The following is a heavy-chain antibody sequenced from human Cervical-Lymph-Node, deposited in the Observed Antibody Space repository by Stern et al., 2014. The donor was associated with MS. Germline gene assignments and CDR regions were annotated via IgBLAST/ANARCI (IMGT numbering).Heavy chain of an antibody. V-gene: IGHV2-5*02. CDR3: AHTRLYLGDLSKKSFDY. CDR2: ISWDDDK. J-gene: IGHJ4*02. D-gene: IGHD3-16*02. CDR1: GFSLNNIGVG. Sequence: VTLKESGPTLVKPTETLTVTCTFSGFSLNNIGVGVGWIRQPPGKAPEGLAIISWDDDKRYNPALKSRLTVTKDTSKNQVVLTVTNMEPVDTATYHCAHTRLYLGDLSKKSFDYWGQGTLVTVSS.